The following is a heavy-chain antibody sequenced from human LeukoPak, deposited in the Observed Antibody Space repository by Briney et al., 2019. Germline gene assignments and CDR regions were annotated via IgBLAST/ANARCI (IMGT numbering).Heavy chain of an antibody. CDR2: MYHSGST. D-gene: IGHD2-15*01. CDR1: GGSISSSNW. V-gene: IGHV4-4*02. J-gene: IGHJ3*02. Sequence: SETLSLTGAVSGGSISSSNWWSWVRQPPGKGLEWIGEMYHSGSTNSNPSLKSRVTISVDKSRNQFSLKLSSVTAADAAVYYCARKVNCSGGRCPTGAFDIWGQGTMVTVSS. CDR3: ARKVNCSGGRCPTGAFDI.